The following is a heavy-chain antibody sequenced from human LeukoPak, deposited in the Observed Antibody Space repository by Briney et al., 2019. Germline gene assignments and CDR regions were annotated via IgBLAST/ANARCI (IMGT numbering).Heavy chain of an antibody. CDR3: ARGLNHYGSGSYYQDY. V-gene: IGHV1-8*03. CDR2: MNPNSGNT. J-gene: IGHJ4*02. D-gene: IGHD3-10*01. CDR1: GYTFTSYG. Sequence: ASVKVSCKASGYTFTSYGISWVRQAPGQGLEWMGWMNPNSGNTGYAQKFQGRVTITRNTSISTAYMELSSLRSEDTAVYYCARGLNHYGSGSYYQDYWGQGTLATVSS.